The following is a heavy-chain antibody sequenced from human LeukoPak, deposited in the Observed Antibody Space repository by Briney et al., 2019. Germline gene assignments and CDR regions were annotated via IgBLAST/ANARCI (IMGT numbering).Heavy chain of an antibody. Sequence: SETLSLTCTVSGGSISTSNYYWGWIRQPPGKGLEWIGSIYYSGSTYYNPSLKSRVTISVDTSKNQFSLKLSSVSAADTAVYYCARDCHSRWRYGDFDYWGQGTLVTVSS. CDR1: GGSISTSNYY. V-gene: IGHV4-39*07. CDR2: IYYSGST. D-gene: IGHD4-17*01. J-gene: IGHJ4*02. CDR3: ARDCHSRWRYGDFDY.